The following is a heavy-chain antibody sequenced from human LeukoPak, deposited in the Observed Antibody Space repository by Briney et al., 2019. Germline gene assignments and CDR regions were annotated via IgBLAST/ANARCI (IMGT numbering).Heavy chain of an antibody. CDR1: GFTFSGYW. CDR3: ARDGRGSAFDI. V-gene: IGHV3-74*01. D-gene: IGHD5-12*01. CDR2: INPDGSST. J-gene: IGHJ3*02. Sequence: GGSLRLSCAASGFTFSGYWMRWVRQTPGKGLVWVSRINPDGSSTSYVDSVKGRFTVSRDNAKNTLYLQMNSLRAEDTAVYYCARDGRGSAFDIWGQGTMVTVSS.